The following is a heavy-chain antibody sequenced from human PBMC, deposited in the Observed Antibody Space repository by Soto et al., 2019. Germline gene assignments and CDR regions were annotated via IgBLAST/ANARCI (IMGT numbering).Heavy chain of an antibody. V-gene: IGHV2-26*01. CDR2: IFSNDEK. CDR1: GFSLSNARMG. Sequence: QVTLKESGPVLVKPTETLTLTCTVSGFSLSNARMGVSWIRQPPGKALEWLAHIFSNDEKSYSTSLKSRLTISKYTSKSQVVLTMTNIDPVDTATYYCARIRDYGSSFDPWGQGTLVTVSS. D-gene: IGHD3-10*01. J-gene: IGHJ5*02. CDR3: ARIRDYGSSFDP.